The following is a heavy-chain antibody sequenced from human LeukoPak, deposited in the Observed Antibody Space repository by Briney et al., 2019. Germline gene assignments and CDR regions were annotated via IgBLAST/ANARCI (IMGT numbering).Heavy chain of an antibody. Sequence: ASVKVSCKASGYTLTELSMHWVRQAPGKGLEWMGGFDPEDGETIYAQKFQGRVTMTEDTSTDTAYMELSSLRSEDTAVYYCARVGSSTWYESDYWGQRTLVTVSS. V-gene: IGHV1-24*01. CDR1: GYTLTELS. CDR2: FDPEDGET. J-gene: IGHJ4*02. D-gene: IGHD6-13*01. CDR3: ARVGSSTWYESDY.